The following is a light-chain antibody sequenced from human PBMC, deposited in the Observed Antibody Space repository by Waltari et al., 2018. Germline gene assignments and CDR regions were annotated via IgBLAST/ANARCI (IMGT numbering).Light chain of an antibody. CDR2: KAS. CDR3: QQYNSYRYT. Sequence: DLQMTQSPSPPSASLADRVTLTPRASQTINTWLAWYQQKPGKAPKFLLYKASSLESGVPSRFCGSGSGTEFTLTISSLQADDFATYYCQQYNSYRYTCGQGTKLEIK. CDR1: QTINTW. J-gene: IGKJ2*01. V-gene: IGKV1-5*03.